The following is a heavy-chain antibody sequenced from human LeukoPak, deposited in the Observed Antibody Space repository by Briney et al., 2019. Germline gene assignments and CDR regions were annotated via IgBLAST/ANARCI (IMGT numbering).Heavy chain of an antibody. CDR2: IFYTGST. Sequence: SETLSLTCTVSGGSISNHYWNWIRRPPGKGLEWIGYIFYTGSTNYNPSLKSRVTISVDISKNQFSLKVSSVTAADTAVYYCARHTRPGNSGYENAFDIWGQGTMVTVSS. CDR1: GGSISNHY. V-gene: IGHV4-59*08. D-gene: IGHD5-12*01. J-gene: IGHJ3*02. CDR3: ARHTRPGNSGYENAFDI.